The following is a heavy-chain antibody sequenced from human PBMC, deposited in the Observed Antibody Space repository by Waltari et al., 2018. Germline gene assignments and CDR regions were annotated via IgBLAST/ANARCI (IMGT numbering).Heavy chain of an antibody. CDR2: RYYSVCT. CDR1: GGSISSSSYY. CDR3: ARQAHSSGWVLDY. Sequence: QLQLQESGPGLVKPSETLSLTCTVSGGSISSSSYYWGWIRQPPGKGLEWIGSRYYSVCTADNPSRKSRVTMSGDTAKNQFSLKLSSVTAADTAVYYCARQAHSSGWVLDYWGQGTLVTVSS. J-gene: IGHJ4*02. D-gene: IGHD6-19*01. V-gene: IGHV4-39*01.